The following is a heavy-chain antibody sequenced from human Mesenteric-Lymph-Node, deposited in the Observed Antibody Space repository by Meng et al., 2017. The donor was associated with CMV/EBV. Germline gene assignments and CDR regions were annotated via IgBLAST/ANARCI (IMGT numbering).Heavy chain of an antibody. D-gene: IGHD4-17*01. Sequence: FTFSSYAMHWVRQAPGKGLEWVAFISYDGSNKYYADSVKGRFTISRDNSKNTLYLQMNSLRAEDTAVYYCARERSMTTVTTLLGWFDPWGQGTLVTVSS. J-gene: IGHJ5*02. CDR3: ARERSMTTVTTLLGWFDP. CDR2: ISYDGSNK. V-gene: IGHV3-30-3*01. CDR1: FTFSSYA.